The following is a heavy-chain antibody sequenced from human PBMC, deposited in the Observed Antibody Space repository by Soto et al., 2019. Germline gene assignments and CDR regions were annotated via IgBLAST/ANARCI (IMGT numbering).Heavy chain of an antibody. CDR1: GFTFSAYD. CDR2: IGTQHDT. V-gene: IGHV3-13*01. D-gene: IGHD2-8*02. CDR3: ARQASYWHGGGGWFDP. J-gene: IGHJ5*02. Sequence: VQLVESGGGLVQPGGSLRLSCAASGFTFSAYDMHWVRQATGKGLEWVAAIGTQHDTYYPDSVKGRFTISRENAKNPLALQMNRLRAGDTAVYYWARQASYWHGGGGWFDPWGQGTLVTVSS.